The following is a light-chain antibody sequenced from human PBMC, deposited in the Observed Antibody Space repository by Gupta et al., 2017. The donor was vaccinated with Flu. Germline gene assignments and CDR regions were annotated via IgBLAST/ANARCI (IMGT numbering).Light chain of an antibody. CDR1: QTVLYNNDRKNY. J-gene: IGKJ1*01. V-gene: IGKV4-1*01. CDR2: WAS. CDR3: QQYNTTPWT. Sequence: DIVMTQSPGSLAVSLGERATIDCRSSQTVLYNNDRKNYVAWYQQKPGQPPSLLLYWASTRESGVPDRFSGSGSGTHFTLTISSLQAEDVAVYFCQQYNTTPWTFGQGTKVEIK.